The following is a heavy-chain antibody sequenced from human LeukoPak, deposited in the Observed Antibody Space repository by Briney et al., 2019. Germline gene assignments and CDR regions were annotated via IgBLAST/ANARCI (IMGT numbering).Heavy chain of an antibody. J-gene: IGHJ1*01. CDR2: ISSSSSYI. CDR1: GFTFSSYW. V-gene: IGHV3-21*01. Sequence: GGSLRLSCAASGFTFSSYWMNWVRQAPGKGLEWVSSISSSSSYIYYADSVKGRFTISRDNAKNSMYLQMNSLRAEDTAVYYCARDEHSSGYHYDPEYFQHWGQGTLVTVSS. D-gene: IGHD3-22*01. CDR3: ARDEHSSGYHYDPEYFQH.